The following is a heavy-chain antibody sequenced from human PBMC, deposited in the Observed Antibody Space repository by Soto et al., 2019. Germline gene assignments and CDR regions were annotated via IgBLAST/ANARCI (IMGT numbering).Heavy chain of an antibody. D-gene: IGHD3-22*01. CDR1: GFTFSSYW. J-gene: IGHJ4*02. Sequence: GGSLRLSCEASGFTFSSYWMSWVRQAPGKGLEWVANVRQDGSQKYLVDSVKGRFTISRDNAKNSMYLQMKSLRAEDTAIYYCARTYYYDTSGYHATFDSWGQGTLVTVSS. CDR3: ARTYYYDTSGYHATFDS. CDR2: VRQDGSQK. V-gene: IGHV3-7*01.